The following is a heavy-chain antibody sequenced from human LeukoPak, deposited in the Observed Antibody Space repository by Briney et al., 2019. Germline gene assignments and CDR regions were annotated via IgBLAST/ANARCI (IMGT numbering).Heavy chain of an antibody. CDR3: ATSDIDTDFWSGYYY. CDR1: GYTLTELS. V-gene: IGHV1-24*01. CDR2: FDPEDGET. D-gene: IGHD3-3*01. J-gene: IGHJ4*02. Sequence: ASVKVSCKVSGYTLTELSMHWVRQAPGKGLEWMGGFDPEDGETIYAQKFQGRVTMTEDTSTDTAYMELSSLRSGDTAVYYCATSDIDTDFWSGYYYWGQGTLVTVSS.